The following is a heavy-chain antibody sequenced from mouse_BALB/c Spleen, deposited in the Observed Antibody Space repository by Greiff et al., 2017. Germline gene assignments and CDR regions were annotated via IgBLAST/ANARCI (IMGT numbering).Heavy chain of an antibody. D-gene: IGHD2-4*01. CDR1: GYSFTSYW. CDR2: IYPGNSDT. CDR3: TKNLIYYDYDGYAMDY. V-gene: IGHV1-5*01. Sequence: VQLQQSGTVLARPGASVKMSCKASGYSFTSYWMHWVKQRPGQGLEWIGAIYPGNSDTSYNQKFKGKAKLTAVTSASTAYMELSSLTNEDSAVYYCTKNLIYYDYDGYAMDYWGQGTSVTVSS. J-gene: IGHJ4*01.